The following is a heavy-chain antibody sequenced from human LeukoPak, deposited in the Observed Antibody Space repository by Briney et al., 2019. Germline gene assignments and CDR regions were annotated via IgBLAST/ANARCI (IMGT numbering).Heavy chain of an antibody. CDR3: ASYWSGFRFDY. CDR2: IIPILGIA. CDR1: GGTFSSYA. J-gene: IGHJ4*02. D-gene: IGHD2-8*02. V-gene: IGHV1-69*04. Sequence: SVKVSCKASGGTFSSYAISWVRQAPGQGLEWMGRIIPILGIANYAQKFQGRVTITADKSTSTAYMELSSLRSEDTAVYYCASYWSGFRFDYWGQGTLVTVSS.